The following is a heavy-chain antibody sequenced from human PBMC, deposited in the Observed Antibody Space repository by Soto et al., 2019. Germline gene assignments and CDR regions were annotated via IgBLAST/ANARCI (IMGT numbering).Heavy chain of an antibody. D-gene: IGHD2-21*02. CDR1: GFSLSTIGVG. CDR3: VQSRCGGDCLQSYSSHSYYGLDV. V-gene: IGHV2-5*02. Sequence: QITLKESGPTLVKPTQTLTLPCTFSGFSLSTIGVGVGWIRQPPGKALEWLALIYWDDDKRYSPSLKSSLTVTKDTSKNQVVLTMTNMDPVDTATYYCVQSRCGGDCLQSYSSHSYYGLDVWGQGTTVTVSS. CDR2: IYWDDDK. J-gene: IGHJ6*02.